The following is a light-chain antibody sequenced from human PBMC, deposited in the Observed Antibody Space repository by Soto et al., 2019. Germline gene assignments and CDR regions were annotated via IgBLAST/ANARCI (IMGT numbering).Light chain of an antibody. CDR1: SSNVGTNS. Sequence: QSVLTQPPSASGTPGQTVTISCSGSSSNVGTNSVYWFQQLPATAPKLLIYVNDRRPSGVPDRFSGSKSGTSASLAISGLQSEDEADDYCGGWDDRRSAWLFGGGTKLTVL. CDR2: VND. CDR3: GGWDDRRSAWL. J-gene: IGLJ3*02. V-gene: IGLV1-47*01.